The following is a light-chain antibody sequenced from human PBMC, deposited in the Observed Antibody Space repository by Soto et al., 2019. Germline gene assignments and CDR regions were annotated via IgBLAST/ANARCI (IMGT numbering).Light chain of an antibody. CDR2: LEGSGSY. CDR3: ETWDFNTRV. J-gene: IGLJ3*02. Sequence: QLVLTQSSSASASLGSSVKLTCTLSSGHDRYIIAWHHQQPGKAPRYLMKLEGSGSYNKGSGVPHRFSGSSSGADRYLTISNLQFEDEADYYCETWDFNTRVFGGGTKLTVL. V-gene: IGLV4-60*02. CDR1: SGHDRYI.